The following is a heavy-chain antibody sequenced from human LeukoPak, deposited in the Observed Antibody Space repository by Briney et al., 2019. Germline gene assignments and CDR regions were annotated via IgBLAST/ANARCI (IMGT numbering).Heavy chain of an antibody. CDR2: IKEDGSEK. CDR1: GFTFSTYW. J-gene: IGHJ4*02. V-gene: IGHV3-7*01. Sequence: GGSLRLSCAASGFTFSTYWMSWVRQALGKGLEWVANIKEDGSEKYYGDSVKGRFTISRDNAKNSLYLQMNSLRAEDTAVYCARDSSGYQWGQGTLVTVSS. D-gene: IGHD3-22*01. CDR3: ARDSSGYQ.